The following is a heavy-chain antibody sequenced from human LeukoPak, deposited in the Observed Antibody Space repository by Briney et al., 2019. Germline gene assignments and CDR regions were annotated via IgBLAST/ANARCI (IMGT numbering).Heavy chain of an antibody. V-gene: IGHV3-30-3*01. J-gene: IGHJ4*02. D-gene: IGHD3-10*01. Sequence: GGSLRLSCAVSGLTFSNYAMNWVRQAPGKGLDWVSVISYDGTNKCYADSVKGRFTISRDNSKNTLYLQMNSLRAEDTAVYYCARGADGSDYWGQGTLVTVSS. CDR2: ISYDGTNK. CDR1: GLTFSNYA. CDR3: ARGADGSDY.